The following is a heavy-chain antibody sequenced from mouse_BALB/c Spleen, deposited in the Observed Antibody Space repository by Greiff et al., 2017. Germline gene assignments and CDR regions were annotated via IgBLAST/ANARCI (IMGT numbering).Heavy chain of an antibody. V-gene: IGHV7-3*02. Sequence: EVQGVESGGGLVQPGGSLRLSCATSGFTFTDYYMSWVRQPPGKALEWLGFIRNKANGYTTEYSASVKGRFTISRDNSQSILYLQMNTLRAEDSATYYCARDRMITPFAYWGQGTLVTVSA. J-gene: IGHJ3*01. CDR2: IRNKANGYTT. D-gene: IGHD2-4*01. CDR1: GFTFTDYY. CDR3: ARDRMITPFAY.